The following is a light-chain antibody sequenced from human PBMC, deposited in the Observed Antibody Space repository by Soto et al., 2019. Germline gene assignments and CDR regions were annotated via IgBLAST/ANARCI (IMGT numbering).Light chain of an antibody. CDR2: EVN. CDR1: SSDVRLYNL. Sequence: QSVLTQPASVSGSPGQSITISCTGTSSDVRLYNLVSWYQQLPGKAPKLIIYEVNERPSGISDRFSGSKSGNTASLTISGLQDEDEADYYCCSYVGSSILMFGGGTKLTVL. CDR3: CSYVGSSILM. J-gene: IGLJ3*02. V-gene: IGLV2-23*02.